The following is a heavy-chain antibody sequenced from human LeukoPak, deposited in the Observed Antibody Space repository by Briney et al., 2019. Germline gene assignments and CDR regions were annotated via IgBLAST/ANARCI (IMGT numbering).Heavy chain of an antibody. CDR2: IFYTGST. CDR3: ARHREYYESSGYGTSFDY. Sequence: PSETLSLTCTVSGGSISGYCWSWIRQPPGKGLEWIGHIFYTGSTNYNPSLKGRVTISEDTSKNQFSLKLTSVTAADTAVYYCARHREYYESSGYGTSFDYRGQGTLVTVSS. CDR1: GGSISGYC. V-gene: IGHV4-59*08. J-gene: IGHJ4*02. D-gene: IGHD3-22*01.